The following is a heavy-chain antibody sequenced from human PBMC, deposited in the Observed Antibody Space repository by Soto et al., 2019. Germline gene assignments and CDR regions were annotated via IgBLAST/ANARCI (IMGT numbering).Heavy chain of an antibody. D-gene: IGHD3-22*01. CDR2: ISSSSSYI. Sequence: GGSLRLSCAASGFTFSSYSMNWVRQAPGKGLEWVSSISSSSSYIYYADSVKGRFTISRDNAKNSLYLQMNSLRAEDTAVYYCARTYYYDSSGYYYFDYWGQGTLVTVSS. V-gene: IGHV3-21*01. CDR1: GFTFSSYS. J-gene: IGHJ4*02. CDR3: ARTYYYDSSGYYYFDY.